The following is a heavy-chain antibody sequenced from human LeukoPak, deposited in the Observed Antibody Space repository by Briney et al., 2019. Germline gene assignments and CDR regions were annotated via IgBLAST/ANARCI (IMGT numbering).Heavy chain of an antibody. V-gene: IGHV1-69*04. CDR3: ARGGSGSYYDY. J-gene: IGHJ4*02. CDR2: IIPVAGVT. Sequence: ASVKVSCKASGGTFSNYAIGWVRQAPGQGLEWMGRIIPVAGVTNNAQKFQGRVTITADTSTSTAYMELRNLKSDDTAVYYCARGGSGSYYDYWGQGTLVTVSS. CDR1: GGTFSNYA. D-gene: IGHD3-10*01.